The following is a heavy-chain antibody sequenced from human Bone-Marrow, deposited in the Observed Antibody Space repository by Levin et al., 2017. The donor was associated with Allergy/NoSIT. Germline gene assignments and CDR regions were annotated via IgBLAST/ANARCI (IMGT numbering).Heavy chain of an antibody. CDR2: ISAYNGNT. CDR3: ARDGVVTAPGGLFDI. Sequence: ASVKVSCKASGYTFTSYGISWVRQAPGQGLEWMGWISAYNGNTNYAQKLQGRVTMTTDTSTSTAYMELRSLRSDDTAVYYCARDGVVTAPGGLFDIWGQGTMVTVSS. D-gene: IGHD2-21*02. J-gene: IGHJ3*02. V-gene: IGHV1-18*01. CDR1: GYTFTSYG.